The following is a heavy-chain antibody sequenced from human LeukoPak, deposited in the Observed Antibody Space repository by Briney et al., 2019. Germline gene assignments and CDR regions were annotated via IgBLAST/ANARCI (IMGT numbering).Heavy chain of an antibody. J-gene: IGHJ3*02. CDR2: ISGSGGST. Sequence: GGSLRLSYVASGFTFSSYAMSWVRQAPGKGLEWVSAISGSGGSTYYADSVKGRFTISRDNSKNTLYLQMNSLRAEDTAVYYCAKDRCCSGGSCLHDAFDMWGQGTMVTVSS. CDR3: AKDRCCSGGSCLHDAFDM. CDR1: GFTFSSYA. V-gene: IGHV3-23*01. D-gene: IGHD2-15*01.